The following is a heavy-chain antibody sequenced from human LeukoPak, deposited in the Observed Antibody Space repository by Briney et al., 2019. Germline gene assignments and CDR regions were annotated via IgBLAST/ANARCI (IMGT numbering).Heavy chain of an antibody. CDR2: INQDGSEK. Sequence: PGGSLRLSCAASGFTFNDAWMSWVRQAPGKGLEWVANINQDGSEKYYVDSVKGRFTISRDNAKNSLYLQMNSLRAEDTAVYFCARDRFFYDTAGAYYFDYWGQGTLVTVSS. V-gene: IGHV3-7*05. J-gene: IGHJ4*02. CDR3: ARDRFFYDTAGAYYFDY. CDR1: GFTFNDAW. D-gene: IGHD2/OR15-2a*01.